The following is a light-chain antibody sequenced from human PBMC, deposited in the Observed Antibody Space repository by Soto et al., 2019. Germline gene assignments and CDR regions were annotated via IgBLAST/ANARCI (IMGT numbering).Light chain of an antibody. Sequence: EIVLTQSPATLSSFPGDRVTLSCRASQAVNTRLAWYQHRPGQAPRLLIYGASTRATGIPARFSGSGSGTEFTLTISNLQSEDFALYYCQHYFNWPYTFGQGTKVDIK. CDR1: QAVNTR. CDR3: QHYFNWPYT. CDR2: GAS. J-gene: IGKJ2*01. V-gene: IGKV3-15*01.